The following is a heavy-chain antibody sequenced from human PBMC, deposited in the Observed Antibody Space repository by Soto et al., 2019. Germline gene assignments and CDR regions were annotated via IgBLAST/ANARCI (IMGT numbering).Heavy chain of an antibody. V-gene: IGHV5-10-1*01. CDR3: ARQKGYSAYYYYGMDV. CDR2: IDPSDSYT. D-gene: IGHD2-15*01. J-gene: IGHJ6*02. CDR1: GYSFTSYW. Sequence: ESLKISCKGSGYSFTSYWISWVRQMPGKGLEWMGRIDPSDSYTNYSPSFQGHVTISADKSISTAYLQWSSLKASDTAMYYCARQKGYSAYYYYGMDVWGQGTTVTVSS.